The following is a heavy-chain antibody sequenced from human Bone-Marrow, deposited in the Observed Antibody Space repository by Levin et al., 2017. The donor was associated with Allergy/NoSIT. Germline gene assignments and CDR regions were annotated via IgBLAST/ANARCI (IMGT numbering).Heavy chain of an antibody. CDR1: GFTFSSYA. J-gene: IGHJ3*02. Sequence: GESLKISCAASGFTFSSYAMSWVRQAPGKGLEWVSAISGSGGSTYYADSVKGRFTISRDNSKNTLYLQMNSLRAEDTAVYYCATVRMYDYVWGWAFDSWGQGTMVTVSS. CDR3: ATVRMYDYVWGWAFDS. CDR2: ISGSGGST. D-gene: IGHD3-16*01. V-gene: IGHV3-23*01.